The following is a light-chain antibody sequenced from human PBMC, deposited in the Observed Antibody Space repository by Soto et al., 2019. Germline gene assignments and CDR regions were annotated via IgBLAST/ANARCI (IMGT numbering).Light chain of an antibody. CDR2: GAS. CDR1: QSVSSSY. J-gene: IGKJ1*01. CDR3: QQYCSPPPWT. Sequence: IVLTQSPGTLSLSQGERATLSCRASQSVSSSYLAWYQQKPGQAPRLLIYGASSRTAGIPDRFSGSGSGTDFTLTISRLEPEDFAVYYCQQYCSPPPWTFSQGNKGEIK. V-gene: IGKV3-20*01.